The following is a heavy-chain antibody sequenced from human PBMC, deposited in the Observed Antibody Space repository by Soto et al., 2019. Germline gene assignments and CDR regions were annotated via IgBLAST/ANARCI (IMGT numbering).Heavy chain of an antibody. CDR2: ISYDGSDK. Sequence: QVQLVESGGGVVQPGRSLRLSCAASGFTFSYYAMHWVRQAPGKGLEWVAVISYDGSDKYYADPVKGRFTISRDNSKNTLNLQMNSLRADDTAVYYCAKALGELSPESFDYWGQGTLITVSS. CDR3: AKALGELSPESFDY. D-gene: IGHD3-16*02. V-gene: IGHV3-30*18. J-gene: IGHJ4*02. CDR1: GFTFSYYA.